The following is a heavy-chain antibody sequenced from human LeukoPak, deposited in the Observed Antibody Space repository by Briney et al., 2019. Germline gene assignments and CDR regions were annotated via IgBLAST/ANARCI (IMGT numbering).Heavy chain of an antibody. D-gene: IGHD3-3*01. V-gene: IGHV3-21*01. CDR2: LSGKNDFK. Sequence: PGGSLRLSCAASGFTFSSFSMNWVRQAPGKGLEWVSSLSGKNDFKYYADSVKGRFTISRDNAKNSLYLQLNSLRAEDTAVYYCARNQLSGSSYYYYYMDVWGKGTTVTVSS. CDR3: ARNQLSGSSYYYYYMDV. CDR1: GFTFSSFS. J-gene: IGHJ6*03.